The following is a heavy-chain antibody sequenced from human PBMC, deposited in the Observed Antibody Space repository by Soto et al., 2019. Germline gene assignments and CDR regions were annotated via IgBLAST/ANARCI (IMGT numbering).Heavy chain of an antibody. Sequence: PGGSLKLSCAASGFTFSSYSMNWVRQAPGKGLEWVSSISSSTSYIYYADSVKGRFTISRDNAKNSLYLQLNSLRTEDTAIYYCVRENNGGPEFWGQGTMVTVSS. CDR2: ISSSTSYI. CDR3: VRENNGGPEF. CDR1: GFTFSSYS. V-gene: IGHV3-21*01. D-gene: IGHD1-20*01. J-gene: IGHJ4*02.